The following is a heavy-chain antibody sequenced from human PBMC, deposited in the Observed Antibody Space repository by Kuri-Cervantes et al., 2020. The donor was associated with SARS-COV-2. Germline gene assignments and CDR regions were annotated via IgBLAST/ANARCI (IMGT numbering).Heavy chain of an antibody. J-gene: IGHJ6*03. D-gene: IGHD5-12*01. V-gene: IGHV1-69*01. CDR2: IIPIFGTA. Sequence: KISCAASGFTFSSYAISWVRQAPGQGLEWMGGIIPIFGTANYAQKFQGRVTITADESTSTAYMELSSLRSEDTAVYYCARHGWFRGGYSGYDLSDYYYYYMDVWGKGTTVTVSS. CDR3: ARHGWFRGGYSGYDLSDYYYYYMDV. CDR1: GFTFSSYA.